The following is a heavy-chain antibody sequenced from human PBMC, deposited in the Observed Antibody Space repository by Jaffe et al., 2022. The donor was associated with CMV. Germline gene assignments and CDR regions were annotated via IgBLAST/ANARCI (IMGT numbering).Heavy chain of an antibody. CDR2: ISWDGGST. Sequence: EVQLVESGGVVVQPGGSLRLSCAASGFTFDDYTMHWVRQAPGKGLEWVSLISWDGGSTYYADSVKGRFTISRDNSKNSLYLQMNSLRTEDTALYYCAKDARIIAAAGTSGMDVWGQGTTVTVSS. CDR1: GFTFDDYT. V-gene: IGHV3-43*01. D-gene: IGHD6-13*01. CDR3: AKDARIIAAAGTSGMDV. J-gene: IGHJ6*02.